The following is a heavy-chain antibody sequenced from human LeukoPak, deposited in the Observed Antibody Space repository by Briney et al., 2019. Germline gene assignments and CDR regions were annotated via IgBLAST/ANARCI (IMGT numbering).Heavy chain of an antibody. CDR3: ASLSKMATLHPDS. CDR1: GGSFSGYY. J-gene: IGHJ4*02. Sequence: SETLSLTCAVYGGSFSGYYWSWIRQPPGKGQEWIGEINHSGSTNYNPSLKSRVTISVDTSKNQFSLKLSSVTAADTAVYYCASLSKMATLHPDSWGQGTLVTVSS. D-gene: IGHD5-24*01. V-gene: IGHV4-34*01. CDR2: INHSGST.